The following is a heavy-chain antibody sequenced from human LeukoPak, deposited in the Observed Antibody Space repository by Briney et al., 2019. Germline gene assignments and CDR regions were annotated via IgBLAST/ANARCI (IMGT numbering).Heavy chain of an antibody. J-gene: IGHJ6*02. CDR2: IYYSGST. V-gene: IGHV4-59*01. CDR1: GGSISSYY. Sequence: SETLSLPCSVSGGSISSYYWSWLRQQPGKGLQWIGYIYYSGSTNSHPSLKSRVTIAVDTSKNQFSLKLSSATAADTAVYYCARGGAPLGYCSSTSCSHYYYYGMDVWGQGTTVTVSS. CDR3: ARGGAPLGYCSSTSCSHYYYYGMDV. D-gene: IGHD2-2*01.